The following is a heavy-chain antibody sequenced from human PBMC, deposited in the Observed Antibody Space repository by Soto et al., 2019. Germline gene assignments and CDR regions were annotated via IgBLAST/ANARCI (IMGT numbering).Heavy chain of an antibody. J-gene: IGHJ4*02. Sequence: ASVKVSCKASGFTFTSSAVQWVRQARGQRLEWIGWIVVGSGNTNYAQKFQERVTITRDMSTSTAYMELSSLRSEDTAVYYCAAPGFGSSWYKYWGQGTLVTVSS. V-gene: IGHV1-58*01. CDR2: IVVGSGNT. D-gene: IGHD6-13*01. CDR1: GFTFTSSA. CDR3: AAPGFGSSWYKY.